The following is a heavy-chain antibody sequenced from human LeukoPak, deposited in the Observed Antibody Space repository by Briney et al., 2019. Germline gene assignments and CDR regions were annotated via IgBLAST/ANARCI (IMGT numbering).Heavy chain of an antibody. D-gene: IGHD3-3*01. V-gene: IGHV3-30-3*02. CDR1: GFTFNDYA. J-gene: IGHJ4*02. Sequence: PGGSLRLSCAASGFTFNDYAMYWVRQTPGKGLEWVTLISYDGYDKSYADSVRGRFTISRDNSKNTLYLQMNSLRAEDTAVYYCAKWRDSGPSPFDYWGQGTLVTVSS. CDR2: ISYDGYDK. CDR3: AKWRDSGPSPFDY.